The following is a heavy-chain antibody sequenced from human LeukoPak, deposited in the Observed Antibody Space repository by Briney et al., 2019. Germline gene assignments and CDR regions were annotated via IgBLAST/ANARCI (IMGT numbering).Heavy chain of an antibody. CDR1: GFTFSSYS. V-gene: IGHV3-48*01. J-gene: IGHJ5*02. CDR3: VHWFDP. CDR2: ISSGSSTI. Sequence: GGSLRLSCAASGFTFSSYSMNWVRQAPGKGLEWVSYISSGSSTIYYADSVKGRFTISRDNAKNSLYLQMNSLRAEDTAVYYCVHWFDPWGQGTLVTVSS.